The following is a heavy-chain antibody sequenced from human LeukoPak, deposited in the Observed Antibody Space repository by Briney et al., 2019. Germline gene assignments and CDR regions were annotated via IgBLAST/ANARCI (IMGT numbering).Heavy chain of an antibody. CDR2: ISGSGGST. V-gene: IGHV3-23*01. J-gene: IGHJ6*02. CDR1: GFTFSSYV. CDR3: AKVIAVALYYYYGMDV. D-gene: IGHD6-19*01. Sequence: GGSLRLSCAASGFTFSSYVMSWVRQAPGKGLEWVSAISGSGGSTYYADSVKGRFTISRDNSKNTLYLQMNSLRAEDTAVYYCAKVIAVALYYYYGMDVWGQGTTVTVSS.